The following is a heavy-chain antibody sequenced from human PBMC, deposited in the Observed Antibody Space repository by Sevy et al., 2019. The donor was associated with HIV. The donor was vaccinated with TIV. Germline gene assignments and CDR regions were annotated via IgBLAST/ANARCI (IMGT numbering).Heavy chain of an antibody. D-gene: IGHD3-10*01. J-gene: IGHJ5*02. CDR3: ARHISFGELGSWFDP. CDR2: VYSGGTT. CDR1: GFTVNSDY. Sequence: GGSLRLSCAASGFTVNSDYMSWVRQAPGKGLEWVSVVYSGGTTYYADSMKGRFTISRDNSKIIFYLQMNSLRAEATAVYYCARHISFGELGSWFDPWGQGTLVTVSS. V-gene: IGHV3-53*01.